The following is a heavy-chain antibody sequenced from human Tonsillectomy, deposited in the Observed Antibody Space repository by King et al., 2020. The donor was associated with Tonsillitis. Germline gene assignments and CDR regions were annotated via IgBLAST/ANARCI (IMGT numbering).Heavy chain of an antibody. CDR2: IQNSGKNV. CDR1: GFTFSNYG. Sequence: VQLVESGGDLVQPGGSLRLSCAASGFTFSNYGMNWLRQVPGKGLEWVSYIQNSGKNVYYADSVKGRFTISRGNGKNSLYLQMNSLRAEDTALYYCARGNWYFDFWGQGILVTVSS. V-gene: IGHV3-48*01. J-gene: IGHJ4*02. CDR3: ARGNWYFDF. D-gene: IGHD1-14*01.